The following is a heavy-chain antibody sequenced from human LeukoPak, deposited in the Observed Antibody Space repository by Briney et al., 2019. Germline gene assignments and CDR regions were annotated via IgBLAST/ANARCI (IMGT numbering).Heavy chain of an antibody. J-gene: IGHJ6*03. CDR3: ATAGEYYYYYMDV. V-gene: IGHV3-30*03. Sequence: GGSLRLSCAASGFTFSSYGMSWVRQAPGKGLEWVAVISYDGSNKYYADSVKGRFTISRDNSKNTLYLQMNSLRAEDTAVYYCATAGEYYYYYMDVWGKGTTVTVSS. CDR2: ISYDGSNK. CDR1: GFTFSSYG.